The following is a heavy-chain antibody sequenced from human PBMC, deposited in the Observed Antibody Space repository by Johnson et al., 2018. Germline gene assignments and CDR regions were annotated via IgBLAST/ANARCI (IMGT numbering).Heavy chain of an antibody. Sequence: EVQLLETGGGLVQPGRSLRLSCAASGFTFDDYAMHWVRQAPGKGLEWVSGLSWNSGSIGYADSVKGRFTIPRDNAKNSLYLQMNSLRAEDTALYYCARVRHGSGPSRAFDIWGQGTMVTVSS. CDR2: LSWNSGSI. V-gene: IGHV3-9*01. CDR1: GFTFDDYA. J-gene: IGHJ3*02. CDR3: ARVRHGSGPSRAFDI. D-gene: IGHD3-10*01.